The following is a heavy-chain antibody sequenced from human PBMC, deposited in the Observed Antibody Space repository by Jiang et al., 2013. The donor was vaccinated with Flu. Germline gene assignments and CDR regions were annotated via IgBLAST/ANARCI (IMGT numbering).Heavy chain of an antibody. CDR1: GGSVSSGSYY. CDR2: IYYSGST. D-gene: IGHD3-22*01. J-gene: IGHJ4*02. Sequence: VSGGSVSSGSYYWSWIRQPPGKGLEWIGYIYYSGSTNYNPSLKSRVTISVDTSKNQFSLKLSSVTAADTAVYYCARALDNYYDSSGYFTSWGQGTLVTVSS. V-gene: IGHV4-61*01. CDR3: ARALDNYYDSSGYFTS.